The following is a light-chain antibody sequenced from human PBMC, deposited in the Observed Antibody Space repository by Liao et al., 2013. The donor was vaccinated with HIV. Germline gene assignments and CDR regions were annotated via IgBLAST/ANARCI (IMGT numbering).Light chain of an antibody. J-gene: IGLJ3*02. CDR1: HLGDKD. CDR2: QDA. V-gene: IGLV3-1*01. CDR3: QVWDSGTDHWV. Sequence: SYELTQPPSVSVSPGQTASITCSGDHLGDKDACWYQQKPGQSPVLVIYQDAKRPSGIPERFSGSNSGNTATLTISRVEAGDEADYYCQVWDSGTDHWVFGGGTKLTVL.